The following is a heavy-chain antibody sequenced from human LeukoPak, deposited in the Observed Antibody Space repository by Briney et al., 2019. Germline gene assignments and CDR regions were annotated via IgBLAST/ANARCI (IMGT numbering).Heavy chain of an antibody. CDR1: GGSISPYY. CDR3: PRGSSSWYIPQDY. J-gene: IGHJ4*02. D-gene: IGHD6-13*01. CDR2: IYYGGST. V-gene: IGHV4-59*01. Sequence: PSETLSLTSAISGGSISPYYCTWVRQSPGKGLEWIGYIYYGGSTNYNPSLKSRVTISIDASETQFSLRLTSVTAADTAVYYCPRGSSSWYIPQDYWGQGALVTVSS.